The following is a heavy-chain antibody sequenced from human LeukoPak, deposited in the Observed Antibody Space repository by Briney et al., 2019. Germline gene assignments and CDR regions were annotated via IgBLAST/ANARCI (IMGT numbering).Heavy chain of an antibody. CDR3: ASWPYYYDSSGYPLGYFDY. CDR2: ISAYNGNT. D-gene: IGHD3-22*01. J-gene: IGHJ4*02. V-gene: IGHV1-18*01. CDR1: GGTFSSYA. Sequence: ASVKVSCKASGGTFSSYAISWVRQAPGQGLEWMGWISAYNGNTNYAQKLQGRVTMTTDTSTSTAYMELRSLRSDDTAVYYCASWPYYYDSSGYPLGYFDYWGQGTLVTVSS.